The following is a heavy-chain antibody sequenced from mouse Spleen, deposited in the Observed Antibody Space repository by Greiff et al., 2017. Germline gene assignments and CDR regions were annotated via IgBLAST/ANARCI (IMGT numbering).Heavy chain of an antibody. Sequence: QVHVKQSGPELVKPGASVKLSCKASGYTFTSYDINWVKQRPGQGLEWIGWFYPRDGSTKYNEKFKGKATLTVDTSSSTAYMQLHSLTSEDSAVYFCARSLYYGSKDYWGQGTTLTVSS. CDR3: ARSLYYGSKDY. D-gene: IGHD1-1*01. J-gene: IGHJ2*01. CDR2: FYPRDGST. CDR1: GYTFTSYD. V-gene: IGHV1-85*01.